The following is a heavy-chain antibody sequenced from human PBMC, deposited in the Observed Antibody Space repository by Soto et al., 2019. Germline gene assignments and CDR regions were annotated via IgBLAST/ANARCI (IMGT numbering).Heavy chain of an antibody. CDR3: ATYDVGTIIQDY. CDR1: GGSSSSHS. J-gene: IGHJ4*02. Sequence: SETLSLTGAISGGSSSSHSKSWVRQPPGKGLEWIGEIHHDGSTNYNPSLKSRVTISGDTSKNHFSLELSSVTAADTAVYYCATYDVGTIIQDYWGQGTLVPVSS. D-gene: IGHD2-21*02. CDR2: IHHDGST. V-gene: IGHV4-34*01.